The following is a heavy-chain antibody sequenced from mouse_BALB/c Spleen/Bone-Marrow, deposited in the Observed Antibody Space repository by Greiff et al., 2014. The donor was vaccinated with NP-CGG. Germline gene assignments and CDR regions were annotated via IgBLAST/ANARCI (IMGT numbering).Heavy chain of an antibody. V-gene: IGHV2-9*02. D-gene: IGHD2-14*01. CDR2: IWAGGST. CDR1: GFSLTSYG. J-gene: IGHJ2*01. CDR3: ARVIRYESYFDY. Sequence: HVQLKESGPGLVAPSQSLSITCTVSGFSLTSYGVHWVRRPPGKGLEWLGVIWAGGSTNYNSALMSRLSISKDNSKSQVFLKMNSLQTDDTAMYYCARVIRYESYFDYWGQGTTLTVSS.